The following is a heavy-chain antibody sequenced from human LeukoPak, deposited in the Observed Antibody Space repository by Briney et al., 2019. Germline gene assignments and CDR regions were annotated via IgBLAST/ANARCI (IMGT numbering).Heavy chain of an antibody. J-gene: IGHJ4*02. CDR1: GASLSGYY. Sequence: PSETLFLTCAVSGASLSGYYWSWIRQPPGQGLEWIGYIYYSASPDYNPSLKSRVTISVDTSKNQFSLTLNSATAADTAVYYCARQGGAVAGRAVDYWGQGTLVSVSS. CDR3: ARQGGAVAGRAVDY. D-gene: IGHD6-19*01. V-gene: IGHV4-59*08. CDR2: IYYSASP.